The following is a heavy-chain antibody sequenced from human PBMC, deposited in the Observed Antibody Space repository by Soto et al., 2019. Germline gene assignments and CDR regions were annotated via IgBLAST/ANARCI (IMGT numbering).Heavy chain of an antibody. CDR3: AREYGMDV. CDR1: GYSFHTYA. V-gene: IGHV1-18*01. J-gene: IGHJ6*02. CDR2: ISGYNGNT. Sequence: ASVNVSCKSSGYSFHTYAISWVRQAPGQGLEWVGWISGYNGNTNYAQKFQGRVALTRDTSTKTAFMELRSLTGDDTAVYYCAREYGMDVWG.